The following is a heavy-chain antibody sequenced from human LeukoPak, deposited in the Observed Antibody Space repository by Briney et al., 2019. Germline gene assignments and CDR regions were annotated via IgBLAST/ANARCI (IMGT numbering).Heavy chain of an antibody. Sequence: QSGGSLRLSCAASGFTFSSYSMNWVRQAPGKGLEWVSYISSSGSTIYYADSVKGRFTISRDNAKNSLYLQMNSLRAEDTAVYYCARARIAALYWGQGTLVTVSS. CDR1: GFTFSSYS. D-gene: IGHD6-13*01. J-gene: IGHJ4*02. CDR2: ISSSGSTI. V-gene: IGHV3-48*04. CDR3: ARARIAALY.